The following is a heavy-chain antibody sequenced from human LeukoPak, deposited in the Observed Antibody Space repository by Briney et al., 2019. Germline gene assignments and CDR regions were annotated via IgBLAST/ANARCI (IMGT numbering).Heavy chain of an antibody. CDR1: GYTFTSYA. V-gene: IGHV7-4-1*02. D-gene: IGHD6-19*01. CDR3: ARDPHSVAGSYYYMDV. Sequence: ASVKVSCKASGYTFTSYAMNWVRQAPGQGLEWMGWINTNTGNPTYAQGFTGRFVFSLDTSVSTAYLQISSLKAEDTAVYYCARDPHSVAGSYYYMDVWGKGTTVTVSS. CDR2: INTNTGNP. J-gene: IGHJ6*03.